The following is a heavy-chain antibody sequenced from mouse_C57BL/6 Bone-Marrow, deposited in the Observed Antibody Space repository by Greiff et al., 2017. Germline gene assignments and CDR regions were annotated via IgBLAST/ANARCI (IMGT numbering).Heavy chain of an antibody. CDR2: INPNNGGT. CDR3: ARGAMDY. CDR1: GYTFTDYN. Sequence: EVKLQESGPELVKPGASVKIPCKASGYTFTDYNMDWVKQSHGKSLEWIGEINPNNGGTIYNQKFKGKATLTVDKSSSTAYMELRSLTSEDTAVYYCARGAMDYWGQGTSVTVSS. J-gene: IGHJ4*01. V-gene: IGHV1-18*01.